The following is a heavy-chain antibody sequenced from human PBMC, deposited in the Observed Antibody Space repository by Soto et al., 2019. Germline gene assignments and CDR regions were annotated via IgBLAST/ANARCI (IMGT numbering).Heavy chain of an antibody. CDR2: ITPSGGNT. J-gene: IGHJ6*03. V-gene: IGHV3-23*01. D-gene: IGHD2-8*01. CDR1: GFSFSTYA. Sequence: EVQLLESGGGLVQPGGSLRLSCAASGFSFSTYAMSWVRQAPGKGLEWVSTITPSGGNTYYADSVKVRFTISRDNSDNTLYLHMNSLRAEDSAVYYCAGRYCPNGVCYTNYYYYMDVWGEGTTVTVS. CDR3: AGRYCPNGVCYTNYYYYMDV.